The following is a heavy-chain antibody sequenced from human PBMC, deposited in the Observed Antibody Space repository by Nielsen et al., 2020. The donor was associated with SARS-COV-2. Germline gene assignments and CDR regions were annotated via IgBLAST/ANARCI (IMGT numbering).Heavy chain of an antibody. D-gene: IGHD5-12*01. CDR3: ARGNSGYDYEPSFDL. J-gene: IGHJ2*01. Sequence: GGSLRPSFAAFGFTLSSYGMHWVRQAPGKGLEWVAVISYDGSKKYYADSVKGRFTIFRDNSKNTLYLQMNSLRAEDTAVYYCARGNSGYDYEPSFDLWGRGTLVTVSS. CDR1: GFTLSSYG. V-gene: IGHV3-30*03. CDR2: ISYDGSKK.